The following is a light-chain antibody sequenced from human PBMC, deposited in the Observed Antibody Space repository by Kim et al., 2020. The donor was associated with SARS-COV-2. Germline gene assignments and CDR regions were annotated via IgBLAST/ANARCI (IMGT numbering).Light chain of an antibody. J-gene: IGKJ5*01. CDR1: QILINNY. Sequence: SPGERATRSGGSSQILINNYLAWYQQKPGLAPRLVIRDVSRRATGVPDRFSGSGSGADFTLTISRLEPEDFALYYCQQYDTSPITFGRGTRLEIK. CDR2: DVS. V-gene: IGKV3D-20*01. CDR3: QQYDTSPIT.